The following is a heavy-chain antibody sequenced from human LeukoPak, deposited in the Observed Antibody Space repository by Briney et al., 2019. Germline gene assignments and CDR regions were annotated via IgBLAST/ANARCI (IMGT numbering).Heavy chain of an antibody. CDR1: GYSFTSYW. V-gene: IGHV5-51*01. J-gene: IGHJ4*02. Sequence: GESLLISCKGSGYSFTSYWIGWVRQLPGQGLEWMGIIYPGDSDTRYSPSFQGQVTISADKSISAAYLHWSSLKASDTDMYYCARTVRSSGYYYHDCWGQGTLVTVSS. CDR2: IYPGDSDT. D-gene: IGHD3-22*01. CDR3: ARTVRSSGYYYHDC.